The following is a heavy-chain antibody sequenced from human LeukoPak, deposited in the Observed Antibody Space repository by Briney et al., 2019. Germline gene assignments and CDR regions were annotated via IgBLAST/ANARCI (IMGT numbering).Heavy chain of an antibody. Sequence: GGSLRLSCSTSGFTFGDYAMSWVRQAPGKGLEWVGFIQAKAYGGATKYAASVNGRFSISRDDSQSIADLQMNDLKTEDTAVYYCTRAPHPRCSSSGCYLDYWGQGTLVTVSS. V-gene: IGHV3-49*04. D-gene: IGHD2-2*01. CDR2: IQAKAYGGAT. CDR1: GFTFGDYA. J-gene: IGHJ4*02. CDR3: TRAPHPRCSSSGCYLDY.